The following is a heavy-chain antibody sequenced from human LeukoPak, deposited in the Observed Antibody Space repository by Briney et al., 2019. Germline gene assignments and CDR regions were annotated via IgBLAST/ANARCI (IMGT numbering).Heavy chain of an antibody. CDR3: AREAGHYCSGGSCYSEGAFDI. CDR2: IYSGSNT. CDR1: GFTVSSNY. D-gene: IGHD2-15*01. Sequence: GGSLRLSFAASGFTVSSNYMSWVRQAPGKGLGWVSLIYSGSNTYYADSVKGRFTVSRDNSKNTLYLQMNSLRAEDTAVYYCAREAGHYCSGGSCYSEGAFDIWGQGTMVTVSS. J-gene: IGHJ3*02. V-gene: IGHV3-53*01.